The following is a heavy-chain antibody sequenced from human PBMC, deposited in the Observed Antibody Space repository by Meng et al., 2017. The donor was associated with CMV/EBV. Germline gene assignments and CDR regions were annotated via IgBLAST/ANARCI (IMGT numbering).Heavy chain of an antibody. V-gene: IGHV4-39*07. Sequence: HLQLQESGPGLVKPSETLSLTCTVSGGSISSSSYYWGWIRQPPGKGLEWIGSIYYSGSTYYNPSLKSRVTISVDTSKNQFSLKLSSVTAADTAVYYCARDNRRGGVDYWGQGTLVTVSS. CDR1: GGSISSSSYY. CDR2: IYYSGST. D-gene: IGHD3-3*01. J-gene: IGHJ4*02. CDR3: ARDNRRGGVDY.